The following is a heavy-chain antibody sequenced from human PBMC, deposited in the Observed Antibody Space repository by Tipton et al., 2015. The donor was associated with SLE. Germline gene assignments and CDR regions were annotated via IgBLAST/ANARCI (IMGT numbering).Heavy chain of an antibody. J-gene: IGHJ4*02. D-gene: IGHD6-6*01. V-gene: IGHV3-23*01. CDR2: ISGSGGST. CDR1: GFTFSSYA. Sequence: SLRLSCAASGFTFSSYAMTWVRQAPGKGLEWVSGISGSGGSTYYPDPVKGRFTISRDNSKNTLYLQMNSLRAEDTAVYYCAKRHSSSRRPVDYWGQGTLVTVSS. CDR3: AKRHSSSRRPVDY.